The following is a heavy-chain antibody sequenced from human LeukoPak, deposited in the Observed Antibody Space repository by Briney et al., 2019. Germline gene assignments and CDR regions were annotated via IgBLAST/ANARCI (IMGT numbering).Heavy chain of an antibody. CDR3: VKGADGDYNFEDSFYFES. Sequence: GRSLRLSCAAAGFTMNNFGMHWVRQAPGKGLEWVAVIWNDGRQKHYIDSVKGRFTISRETSMNTLSLQMNGLRVEDTGVYYCVKGADGDYNFEDSFYFESWGQGTLVTVSS. CDR1: GFTMNNFG. D-gene: IGHD4-17*01. J-gene: IGHJ4*02. V-gene: IGHV3-33*06. CDR2: IWNDGRQK.